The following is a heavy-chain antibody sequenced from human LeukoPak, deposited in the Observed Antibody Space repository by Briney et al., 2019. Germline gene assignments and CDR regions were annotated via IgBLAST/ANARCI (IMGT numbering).Heavy chain of an antibody. Sequence: ASVKVSCKASGYTFTGYYMHWVRQAPGQGLEWMGWINPNSGGTNYAQKFQGRVTMTRDTSISTAYMELSRLRSDDTAVYYCARDPFSGFNYGHDYWGQGTLVTVSS. V-gene: IGHV1-2*02. CDR1: GYTFTGYY. CDR2: INPNSGGT. CDR3: ARDPFSGFNYGHDY. D-gene: IGHD5-18*01. J-gene: IGHJ4*02.